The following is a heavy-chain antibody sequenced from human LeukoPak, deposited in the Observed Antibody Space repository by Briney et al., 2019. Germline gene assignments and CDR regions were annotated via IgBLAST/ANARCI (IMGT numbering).Heavy chain of an antibody. Sequence: SETLSLTCAVYGGSFRGYYWSWIRQPPGKGLEWIREINHSGSTNYNPSLKSRVTISVDTSKNQFSLKLSSVTAADTAVYYCARVQWLVPGYWGQGTLVTVSS. D-gene: IGHD6-19*01. CDR3: ARVQWLVPGY. CDR2: INHSGST. J-gene: IGHJ4*02. V-gene: IGHV4-34*01. CDR1: GGSFRGYY.